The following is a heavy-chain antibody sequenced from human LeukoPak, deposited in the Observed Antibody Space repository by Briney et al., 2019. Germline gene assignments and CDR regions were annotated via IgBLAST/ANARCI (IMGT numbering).Heavy chain of an antibody. CDR2: IKQDGSQK. V-gene: IGHV3-7*03. D-gene: IGHD5-18*01. Sequence: GGSLRLSCVASGFTFSSFWMSWVRQAPGKGLEWVANIKQDGSQKYYVDSVKGRFTISRDNAKNSLYLQMNSLRAEDTAVYYCATRGAYSPPYWGQGTLVSVSS. CDR1: GFTFSSFW. CDR3: ATRGAYSPPY. J-gene: IGHJ4*02.